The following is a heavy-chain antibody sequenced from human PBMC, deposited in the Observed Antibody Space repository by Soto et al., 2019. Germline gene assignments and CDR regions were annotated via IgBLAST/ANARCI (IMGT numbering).Heavy chain of an antibody. D-gene: IGHD6-19*01. CDR1: GFTFSSYD. CDR2: IGTAGDT. J-gene: IGHJ3*02. V-gene: IGHV3-13*01. Sequence: GSLRLSCAASGFTFSSYDMHWVRQATGKGLEWVSAIGTAGDTYYPGSVKGRFTISRENAKNSLYLQMNSLRAEDTAVYYCARGGFVAGPFDIWGQGKMVTVSS. CDR3: ARGGFVAGPFDI.